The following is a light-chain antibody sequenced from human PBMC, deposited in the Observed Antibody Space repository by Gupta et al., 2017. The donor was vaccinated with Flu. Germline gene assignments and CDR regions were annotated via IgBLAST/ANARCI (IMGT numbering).Light chain of an antibody. V-gene: IGKV1-5*03. CDR3: QQDNSSPWT. CDR1: QSISSW. Sequence: DIQMTQSPSTLSASVGDRVTITCRASQSISSWLAWYQQKPGKAPKLLIYKASSLESGVPSRFSGSGSGTEFTLTISSLQPDDFATYYCQQDNSSPWTFGQGTKVETK. J-gene: IGKJ1*01. CDR2: KAS.